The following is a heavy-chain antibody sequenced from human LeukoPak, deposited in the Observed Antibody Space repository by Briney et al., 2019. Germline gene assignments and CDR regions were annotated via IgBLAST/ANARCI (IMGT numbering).Heavy chain of an antibody. J-gene: IGHJ4*02. CDR1: GYTLTDLS. CDR3: ATSFRYTGYGYFFDF. D-gene: IGHD5-12*01. V-gene: IGHV1-24*01. Sequence: ASVKVSCRVSGYTLTDLSMHWVRQAPGKGLEWMGGFDPDDDETIYAQKFQGRVTMTEDTSTDTAYMELSSLTAEDTAVYHCATSFRYTGYGYFFDFWGQGTLVTVSS. CDR2: FDPDDDET.